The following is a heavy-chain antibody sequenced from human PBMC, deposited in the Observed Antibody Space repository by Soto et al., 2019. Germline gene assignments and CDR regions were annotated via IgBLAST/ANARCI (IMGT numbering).Heavy chain of an antibody. V-gene: IGHV1-18*01. CDR3: ARDLAAAGPFDC. CDR1: GYTFTNYA. Sequence: QVQLVQSGAEVKKPGASVKVSCKASGYTFTNYAFSWVRQAPGQGLEWMGWISAYNGNTTYPQKLQGRVTMTTDTATSTAYMELRSLRSDDTALYYCARDLAAAGPFDCWGQGTLVTVSS. CDR2: ISAYNGNT. J-gene: IGHJ4*02. D-gene: IGHD6-13*01.